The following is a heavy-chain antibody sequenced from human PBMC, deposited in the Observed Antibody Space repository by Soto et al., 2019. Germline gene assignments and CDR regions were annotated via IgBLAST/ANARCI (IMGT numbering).Heavy chain of an antibody. CDR2: IYYSGST. V-gene: IGHV4-39*01. J-gene: IGHJ5*02. CDR3: ARRERADGTDWWFDP. D-gene: IGHD6-13*01. Sequence: QLQLQESGPGLVKPSETLSLTCTVSGGSISSSSFHWGWIRQPPGKGLEWIGSIYYSGSTYYSPYLKSRVTISVDTSQNQSSLKLSSVTAADTAVYYCARRERADGTDWWFDPLGQGTLVTVSS. CDR1: GGSISSSSFH.